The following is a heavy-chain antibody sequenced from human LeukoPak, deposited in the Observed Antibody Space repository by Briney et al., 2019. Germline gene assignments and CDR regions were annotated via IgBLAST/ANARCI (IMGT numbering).Heavy chain of an antibody. Sequence: GGSLRLSCAASGFTVSSNYMSWVRQAPGKGLEWVSVIYSDGSTYYADSVKGRFTISRDNSKNTLYLQMNSLRAEDTAVYYCARGWGSTSCYMCGDYYYYMDVWGKGTTVTVSS. J-gene: IGHJ6*03. CDR2: IYSDGST. CDR1: GFTVSSNY. CDR3: ARGWGSTSCYMCGDYYYYMDV. V-gene: IGHV3-53*01. D-gene: IGHD2-2*02.